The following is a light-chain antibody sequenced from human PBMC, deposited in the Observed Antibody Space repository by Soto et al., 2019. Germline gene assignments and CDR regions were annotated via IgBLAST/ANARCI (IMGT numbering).Light chain of an antibody. CDR1: QSISSW. CDR3: QQYNSYPET. V-gene: IGKV1-5*03. J-gene: IGKJ1*01. Sequence: DIQMTQSPSTLSASAGDRVPITCRASQSISSWLAWYQQKPGKAPKLLIYKASSLESGVPSRFSGSGSGTEFTLTISSLQPDDFAAYYCQQYNSYPETFGQGTKVEIK. CDR2: KAS.